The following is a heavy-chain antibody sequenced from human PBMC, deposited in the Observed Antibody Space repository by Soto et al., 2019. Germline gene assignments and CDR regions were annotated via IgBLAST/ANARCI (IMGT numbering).Heavy chain of an antibody. Sequence: GGSLRLSCAASGFPFDDYAMHWVRQAPGKGLEWVSGISWNSGSIGYADSVKGRFTISRDNAKNSLYLQMNSLRAEDTALYYCAKEYCSSTSCLLYYYYYMGVWGKGTTVTVSS. D-gene: IGHD2-2*01. J-gene: IGHJ6*03. CDR3: AKEYCSSTSCLLYYYYYMGV. CDR2: ISWNSGSI. V-gene: IGHV3-9*01. CDR1: GFPFDDYA.